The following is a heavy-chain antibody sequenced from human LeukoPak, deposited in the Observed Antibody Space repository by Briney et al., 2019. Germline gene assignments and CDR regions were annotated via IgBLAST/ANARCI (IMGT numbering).Heavy chain of an antibody. CDR3: ARGLGFGELLFYFDY. Sequence: PSETLSLTCTVSGGSISSYYWSWIRQPPGKGLEWIGYIYYSGSTNYNPSLKSRVTISVGTSKNQFSLKLSSVTAADTAVYYCARGLGFGELLFYFDYWGQGTLVTVSS. D-gene: IGHD3-10*01. J-gene: IGHJ4*02. CDR2: IYYSGST. V-gene: IGHV4-59*01. CDR1: GGSISSYY.